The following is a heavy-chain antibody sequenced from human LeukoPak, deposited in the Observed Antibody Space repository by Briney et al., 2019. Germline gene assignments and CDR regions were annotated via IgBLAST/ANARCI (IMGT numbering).Heavy chain of an antibody. J-gene: IGHJ6*02. CDR1: GYSVTTYG. Sequence: ASVKVSCKASGYSVTTYGITWVRQAPGQGLEWMGWISTYNGNTKYSQKLQGRVTMTTDTSTTTVYMELRSLRSDDTAVYYCAREDILTGYGYYYYGMDVWGQGTTVTVSS. CDR2: ISTYNGNT. V-gene: IGHV1-18*01. D-gene: IGHD3-9*01. CDR3: AREDILTGYGYYYYGMDV.